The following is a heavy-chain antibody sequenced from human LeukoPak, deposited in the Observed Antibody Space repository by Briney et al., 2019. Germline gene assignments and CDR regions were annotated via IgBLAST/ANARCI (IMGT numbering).Heavy chain of an antibody. CDR3: ARDYKYAFDN. CDR1: GFTFSG. V-gene: IGHV3-48*01. Sequence: SGGSLRLSCAASGFTFSGMNWVRQAPGKGLEWISYIGIDSGNTNYADSVKGRFTTSGDKAKNSLYLQMNSLRVEDTAVYYCARDYKYAFDNWGQGTLVTVSS. D-gene: IGHD5-24*01. CDR2: IGIDSGNT. J-gene: IGHJ4*02.